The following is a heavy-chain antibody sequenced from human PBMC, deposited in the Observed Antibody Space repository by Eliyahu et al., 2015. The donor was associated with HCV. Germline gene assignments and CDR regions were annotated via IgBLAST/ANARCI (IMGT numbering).Heavy chain of an antibody. CDR2: INPSGGST. CDR1: GYTFTSYY. J-gene: IGHJ4*02. CDR3: ARGYYPPNYYDSSGYYWFDY. D-gene: IGHD3-22*01. Sequence: QVQLVQSGAEVKKPGASVKVSCKASGYTFTSYYMHWVRQAPGQGLEWMGIINPSGGSTSYAQKFQGRVTMTRDTXTSTVYMELSSLRSEDTAVYYCARGYYPPNYYDSSGYYWFDYWGQGTLVTVSS. V-gene: IGHV1-46*01.